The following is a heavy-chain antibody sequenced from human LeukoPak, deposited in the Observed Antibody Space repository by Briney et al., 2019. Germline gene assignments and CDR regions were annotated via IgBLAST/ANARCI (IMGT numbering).Heavy chain of an antibody. V-gene: IGHV3-9*01. CDR2: ISWNSGSI. D-gene: IGHD3-3*01. J-gene: IGHJ4*02. CDR1: GFIFNNYA. CDR3: ARGPHGGFVIIPTEF. Sequence: GGSLRLSCAGSGFIFNNYAMHWVRQPPGKGLEWVSGISWNSGSIDYADSVKGRFTISRANAKNSLFLQMNSLRAEDTAVYYCARGPHGGFVIIPTEFWGQGTLVTVSS.